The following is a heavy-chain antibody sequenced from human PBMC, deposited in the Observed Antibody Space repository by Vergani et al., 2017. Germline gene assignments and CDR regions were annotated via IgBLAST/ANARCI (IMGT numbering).Heavy chain of an antibody. CDR2: ISGSGGST. CDR1: GFTFSSYS. D-gene: IGHD2-2*01. V-gene: IGHV3-23*04. CDR3: AKVGFIVVVPAASDAFDI. Sequence: EVQLVESGGGLVKPGGSLRLSCAASGFTFSSYSMNWVRQAPGKGLEWVSAISGSGGSTYYADSVKGRFTISRDNSKNTLYLQMNSLRAEDTAVYYCAKVGFIVVVPAASDAFDIWGQGTMVTVSS. J-gene: IGHJ3*02.